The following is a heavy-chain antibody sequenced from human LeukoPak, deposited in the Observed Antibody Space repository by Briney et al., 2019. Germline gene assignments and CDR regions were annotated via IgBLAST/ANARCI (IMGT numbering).Heavy chain of an antibody. CDR3: ARAGYSGSYYYYYYMDV. V-gene: IGHV1-24*01. D-gene: IGHD1-26*01. CDR2: FDPENGET. Sequence: ASVKVSCKVSGYTLTELSMHWVRQAPGKGLEWMGGFDPENGETIYAQKFQGRVTITRNASISTAYMELSSLRSEDTAVYYCARAGYSGSYYYYYYMDVWGKETTVTVSS. CDR1: GYTLTELS. J-gene: IGHJ6*03.